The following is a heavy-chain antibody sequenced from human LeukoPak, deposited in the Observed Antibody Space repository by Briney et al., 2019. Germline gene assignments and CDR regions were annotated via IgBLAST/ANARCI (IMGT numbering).Heavy chain of an antibody. D-gene: IGHD4-23*01. V-gene: IGHV3-23*01. J-gene: IGHJ4*02. CDR1: GFTFSSYA. CDR3: ARTTGNGHWLIQF. CDR2: ITGDAGDT. Sequence: GGSLRLSCAASGFTFSSYAMNWVRQTPVKGLEWVSFITGDAGDTSYADSVKGRFTISRDNSKNTLFLQLNSLSAEDTGVYYCARTTGNGHWLIQFWGQGTLVTVSS.